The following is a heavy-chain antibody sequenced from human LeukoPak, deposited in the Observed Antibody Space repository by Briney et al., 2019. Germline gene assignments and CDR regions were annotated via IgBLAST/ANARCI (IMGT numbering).Heavy chain of an antibody. J-gene: IGHJ6*04. V-gene: IGHV1-69*06. CDR2: IIPIFGTA. CDR1: GGTLSSYA. Sequence: SVKVSCKASGGTLSSYAISWVRQAPGQGLEWMGGIIPIFGTANYAQKFQGRVTITADKSTSTAYMELSSLRSEDTPVYYCARHITMVRGVIGSYYYYGVDVWGKGTTVTVSS. CDR3: ARHITMVRGVIGSYYYYGVDV. D-gene: IGHD3-10*01.